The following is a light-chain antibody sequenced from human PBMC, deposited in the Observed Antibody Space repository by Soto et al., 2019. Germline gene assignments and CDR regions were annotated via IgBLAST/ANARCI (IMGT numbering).Light chain of an antibody. CDR1: QSVSSTY. J-gene: IGKJ2*01. CDR3: QQYGRSPPFT. V-gene: IGKV3-20*01. Sequence: EIVLTQSPGTLSLSPGERATLSCRASQSVSSTYLAWYQQKPGQAPRLLMYGASNRATGIPDRFSGSGSGTDFTLTINRLEPEDFAVYFCQQYGRSPPFTFGQGTNVEIK. CDR2: GAS.